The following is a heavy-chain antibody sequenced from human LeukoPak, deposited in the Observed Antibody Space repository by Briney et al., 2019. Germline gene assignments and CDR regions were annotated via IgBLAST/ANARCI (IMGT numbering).Heavy chain of an antibody. D-gene: IGHD3-9*01. CDR2: IKQDGSEK. CDR3: ARVVGGYFDCLDAFDI. V-gene: IGHV3-7*01. Sequence: GGSLRLSCAASGFTFSSYWMHWVRQAPGKGLEWVAHIKQDGSEKYYVDSVKGRFTISRDNAKNSLYLQMNSLRAEDTAVYYCARVVGGYFDCLDAFDIWGQGTTVTVSS. CDR1: GFTFSSYW. J-gene: IGHJ3*02.